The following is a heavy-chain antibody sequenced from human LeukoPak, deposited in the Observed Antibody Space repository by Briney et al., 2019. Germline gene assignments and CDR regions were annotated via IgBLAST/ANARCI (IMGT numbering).Heavy chain of an antibody. CDR1: GFPFSRYW. D-gene: IGHD4-17*01. J-gene: IGHJ6*03. Sequence: PGGPLRLSCGASGFPFSRYWMHWVRQAPGKGLVWVSRINSDGSSTSYADSVKGRFTISRDNAKNTLYLQMNSLRAEDTAVYYCARVSYGDYDYYYMDVWGKETTVTVSS. V-gene: IGHV3-74*01. CDR2: INSDGSST. CDR3: ARVSYGDYDYYYMDV.